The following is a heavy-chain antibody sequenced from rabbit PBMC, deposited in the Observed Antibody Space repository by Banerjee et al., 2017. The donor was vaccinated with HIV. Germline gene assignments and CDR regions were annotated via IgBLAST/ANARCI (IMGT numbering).Heavy chain of an antibody. Sequence: QEQLEESGGDLVQPEGSLTLTCKASGFDLSSGYYMCWVRQAPGKGLEWIACIYSGGGRTYYASWAKGRFTISKTSSTTVTLQMTSLTAADTATYFCARQNADYTAYVDLWGPGTLVTVS. D-gene: IGHD2-1*01. V-gene: IGHV1S45*01. J-gene: IGHJ4*01. CDR1: GFDLSSGYY. CDR2: IYSGGGRT. CDR3: ARQNADYTAYVDL.